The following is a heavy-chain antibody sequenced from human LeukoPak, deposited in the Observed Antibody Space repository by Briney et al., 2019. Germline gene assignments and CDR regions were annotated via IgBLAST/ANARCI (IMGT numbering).Heavy chain of an antibody. CDR2: IYCSGST. V-gene: IGHV4-59*12. CDR3: AREDGSGSYYTSDAFDI. Sequence: PSETLSLTCTVSGGSISSYYWSWIRQPPGKGLEWIGYIYCSGSTNYNPSLKSRVTISVDTSKNQFSLKLSSVTAADTAVYYCAREDGSGSYYTSDAFDIWGQGTMVTVSS. J-gene: IGHJ3*02. D-gene: IGHD3-10*01. CDR1: GGSISSYY.